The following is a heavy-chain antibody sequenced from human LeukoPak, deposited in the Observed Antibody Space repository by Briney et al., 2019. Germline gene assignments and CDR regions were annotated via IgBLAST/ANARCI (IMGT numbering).Heavy chain of an antibody. V-gene: IGHV3-48*01. CDR3: INDMGYCSGGSCYRWFDS. Sequence: PGGSLRLSCAASGFTFSSYSMSWVRQAPGKGLEWVSYISTSSSIIYYADSVKGRFTISRDDAKNSVSLQMNSLRAEDTAVYYCINDMGYCSGGSCYRWFDSWGQGTLVTVSS. D-gene: IGHD2-15*01. CDR2: ISTSSSII. CDR1: GFTFSSYS. J-gene: IGHJ5*01.